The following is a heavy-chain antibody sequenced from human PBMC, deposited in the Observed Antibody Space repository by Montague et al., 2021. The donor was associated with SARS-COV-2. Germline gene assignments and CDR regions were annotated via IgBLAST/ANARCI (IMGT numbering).Heavy chain of an antibody. Sequence: SETLSLTCTVSGDSITNNYYWGWIRQPPGKGLEWIGTIYHSGTTYYNQSLKSRVTITVDTSNNQFSLKLTAVTAADTAVYYCARRHIVASNRAFDYWGQGTLGTASS. CDR3: ARRHIVASNRAFDY. J-gene: IGHJ4*02. CDR1: GDSITNNYY. CDR2: IYHSGTT. D-gene: IGHD2-21*01. V-gene: IGHV4-38-2*02.